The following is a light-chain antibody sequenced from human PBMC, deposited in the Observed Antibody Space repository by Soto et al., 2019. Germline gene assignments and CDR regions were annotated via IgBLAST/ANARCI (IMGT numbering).Light chain of an antibody. CDR2: RAS. CDR3: QLSITYPWT. V-gene: IGKV1-5*03. CDR1: QNIDMY. J-gene: IGKJ1*01. Sequence: DIQMTQSPSTLSASAGDRVTITCRASQNIDMYLAWYQQKPGQAPSLLIYRASSLQSGLPSRFSGIGSGTEVPLPISSLQPDDFATYCYQLSITYPWTFGQGTKVDIK.